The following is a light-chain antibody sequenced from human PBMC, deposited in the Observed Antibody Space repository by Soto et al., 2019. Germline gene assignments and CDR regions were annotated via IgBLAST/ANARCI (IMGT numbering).Light chain of an antibody. J-gene: IGKJ1*01. V-gene: IGKV1-39*01. CDR2: STS. CDR1: QNMENY. Sequence: IQLTQSPSSLSASVGDRVTVSCRASQNMENYLSWYVQRPGKAPELLVYSTSKLKSGVPSRFRGSGSGTDFSLTISSLQSEDFGTYYCQQSSNIPWTFGQGTKVEIK. CDR3: QQSSNIPWT.